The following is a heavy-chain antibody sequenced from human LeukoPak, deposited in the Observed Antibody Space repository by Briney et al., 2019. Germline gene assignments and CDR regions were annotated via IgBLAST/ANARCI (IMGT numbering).Heavy chain of an antibody. Sequence: SETLSLTCTVSGGSISSSDHYWSWIRQAPGKGLEWIGYIYYTGTTYYNPSLKSRVTISLDMSKNQFSLKLSSVTAADTAVYYCARDRGRDGTGTTMDWFDPWGQGALVTVSS. J-gene: IGHJ5*02. CDR2: IYYTGTT. V-gene: IGHV4-30-4*08. CDR1: GGSISSSDHY. CDR3: ARDRGRDGTGTTMDWFDP. D-gene: IGHD1-1*01.